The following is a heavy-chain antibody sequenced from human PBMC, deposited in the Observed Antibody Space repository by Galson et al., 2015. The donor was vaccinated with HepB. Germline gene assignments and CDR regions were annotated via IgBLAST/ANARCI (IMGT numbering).Heavy chain of an antibody. Sequence: SLRLSCAASGFTFSSSGMYWVRQAPGKGLEWVADISYHGKNKFYADSVRGRFVVSRDDSRNTLYLQMNSLRVEDTAVYYCARDHRHCSDGVCVIGTYDPWGQGTLVTVSS. CDR3: ARDHRHCSDGVCVIGTYDP. V-gene: IGHV3-33*08. J-gene: IGHJ5*02. CDR1: GFTFSSSG. CDR2: ISYHGKNK. D-gene: IGHD2-8*01.